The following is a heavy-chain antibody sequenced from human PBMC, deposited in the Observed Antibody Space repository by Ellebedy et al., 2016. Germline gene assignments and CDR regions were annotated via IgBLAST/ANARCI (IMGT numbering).Heavy chain of an antibody. D-gene: IGHD3-10*01. CDR2: INPNSGGT. J-gene: IGHJ4*02. V-gene: IGHV1-2*02. CDR3: ARVNRQGVRGVPGY. Sequence: ASVKVSXXASGYTFTGNYMHWVRQAPGQGLEWMGWINPNSGGTNYAQKFQGRVTMTRNTSISTAYMELSSLRSEDTAVYYCARVNRQGVRGVPGYWGQGTLVTVSS. CDR1: GYTFTGNY.